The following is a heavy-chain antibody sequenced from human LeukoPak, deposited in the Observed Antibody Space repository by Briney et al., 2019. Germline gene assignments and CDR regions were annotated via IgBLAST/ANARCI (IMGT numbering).Heavy chain of an antibody. CDR1: GFTLSYYG. J-gene: IGHJ2*01. CDR2: MWSDGSKT. V-gene: IGHV3-33*01. CDR3: ARDADASAFYWYFDL. D-gene: IGHD2-8*01. Sequence: GGSLRLSCTASGFTLSYYGMHWVRQAPGKGLELVALMWSDGSKTSYADSVKGRFTISTDISRNTLYLQMNSLRAEDTALYYCARDADASAFYWYFDLWGRATLVTVSS.